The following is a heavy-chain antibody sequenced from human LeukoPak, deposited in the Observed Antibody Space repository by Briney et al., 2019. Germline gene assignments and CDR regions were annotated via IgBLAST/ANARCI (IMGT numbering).Heavy chain of an antibody. Sequence: SGTLSLTCAVSGGSISSNNWWGWVRQPPGKGLEWIGEIYHSGSPNYNPSLKSRVTISVDKSRNHFSLNLSSVTAADTAVYYCARHAIEYYYDSIVPNYFDYWGQGTLVTVSS. D-gene: IGHD3-22*01. V-gene: IGHV4-4*02. J-gene: IGHJ4*02. CDR1: GGSISSNNW. CDR3: ARHAIEYYYDSIVPNYFDY. CDR2: IYHSGSP.